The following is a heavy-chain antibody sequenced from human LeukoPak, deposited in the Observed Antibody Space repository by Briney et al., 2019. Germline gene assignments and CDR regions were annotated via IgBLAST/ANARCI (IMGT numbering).Heavy chain of an antibody. Sequence: GGSLRLSCAASGFTVSSYAMHWVRHPIGKGLEWVSALGIAGDTFYPGSVKGRFTISRENARNPLYLQMHSLRAEDTAMYYCARQMQSHGNFDSWGQGTLVTVSP. D-gene: IGHD1-26*01. J-gene: IGHJ4*02. CDR3: ARQMQSHGNFDS. CDR2: LGIAGDT. V-gene: IGHV3-13*01. CDR1: GFTVSSYA.